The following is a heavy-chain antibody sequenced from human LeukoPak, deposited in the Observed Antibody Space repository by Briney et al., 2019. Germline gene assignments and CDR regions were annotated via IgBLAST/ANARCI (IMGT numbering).Heavy chain of an antibody. D-gene: IGHD6-13*01. V-gene: IGHV4-59*01. Sequence: PSETLSLTCTVSGGSISSYYWSWIRQPPGKGLEWIGYIYYSGSTNYNPSLKSRVSISVDTSKNQFSLKLRSATAADTAVYYCARTAGSSSWTTWGQGTLVTVSS. J-gene: IGHJ5*02. CDR1: GGSISSYY. CDR3: ARTAGSSSWTT. CDR2: IYYSGST.